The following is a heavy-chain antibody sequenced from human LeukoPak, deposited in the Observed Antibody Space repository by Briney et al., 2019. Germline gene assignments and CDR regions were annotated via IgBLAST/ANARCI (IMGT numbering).Heavy chain of an antibody. D-gene: IGHD1-26*01. Sequence: GESLKISCKGSGYSFTSYWIGWVRQVPGKGLEWMGIIYPGDSDTRYSPSFQGQVTISADKSINTAYLQWSSLKASDTAMYYCARQEYSGSYLGTFDVWGQGTTVTVSS. CDR3: ARQEYSGSYLGTFDV. CDR1: GYSFTSYW. CDR2: IYPGDSDT. J-gene: IGHJ3*01. V-gene: IGHV5-51*01.